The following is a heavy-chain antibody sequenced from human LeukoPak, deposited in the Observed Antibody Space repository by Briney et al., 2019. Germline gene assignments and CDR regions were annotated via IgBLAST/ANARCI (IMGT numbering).Heavy chain of an antibody. CDR1: GGTFSSYA. V-gene: IGHV1-69*04. Sequence: SVKVSCKASGGTFSSYAISWVRQAPGQGLEWMGRIIPILGIANYAQKFQGRVTITADKSTSTAYMELSSLRSEDTAVYYCARDAYSGYADYWGQGTLVTVSS. CDR3: ARDAYSGYADY. J-gene: IGHJ4*02. CDR2: IIPILGIA. D-gene: IGHD5-12*01.